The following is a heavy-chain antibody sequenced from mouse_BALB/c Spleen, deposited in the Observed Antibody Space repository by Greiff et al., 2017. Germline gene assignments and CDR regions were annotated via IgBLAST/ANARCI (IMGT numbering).Heavy chain of an antibody. D-gene: IGHD2-10*02. J-gene: IGHJ3*01. CDR3: ASEYGNYYSFAY. V-gene: IGHV5-6*01. Sequence: EVQRVESGGDLVKPGGSLKLSCAASGFTFSSYGMSWVRQTPDKRLEWVATISSGGSYTYYPDSVKGRFTISRDNAKNTLYLQMSSLKSEDTAMYYCASEYGNYYSFAYWGQGTLVTVSA. CDR1: GFTFSSYG. CDR2: ISSGGSYT.